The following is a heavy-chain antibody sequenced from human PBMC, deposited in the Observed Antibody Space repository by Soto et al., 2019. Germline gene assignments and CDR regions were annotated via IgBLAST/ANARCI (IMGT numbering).Heavy chain of an antibody. CDR3: ARALDRLVGVVTPPFVAGMDV. D-gene: IGHD3-3*01. V-gene: IGHV3-33*01. CDR1: GFTFSSYG. J-gene: IGHJ6*02. CDR2: IWYDGSNK. Sequence: PGGSLRLCCAASGFTFSSYGMHWVRQAPGKGLEWVAVIWYDGSNKYYADSVKGRFTISRDNSKNTLYLQMNSLRAEDTAVYYCARALDRLVGVVTPPFVAGMDVWRQGTTVTLSS.